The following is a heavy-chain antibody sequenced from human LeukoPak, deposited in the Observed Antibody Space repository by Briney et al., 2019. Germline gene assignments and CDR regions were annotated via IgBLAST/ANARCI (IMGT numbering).Heavy chain of an antibody. CDR3: ATPAIVGATSDFDY. D-gene: IGHD1-26*01. J-gene: IGHJ4*02. V-gene: IGHV1-46*01. CDR1: GYTFTSYY. CDR2: INPSGGST. Sequence: GASVKVSCKASGYTFTSYYMHWVRQAPGQGLEWMGIINPSGGSTSYAQKFQGRVTMTEDTSTDTAYMELSSLRSEDTAVYYCATPAIVGATSDFDYWGQGTLVTVSS.